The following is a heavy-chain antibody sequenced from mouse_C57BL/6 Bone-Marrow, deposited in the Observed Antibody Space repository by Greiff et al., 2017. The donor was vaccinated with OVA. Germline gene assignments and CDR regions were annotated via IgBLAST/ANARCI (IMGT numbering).Heavy chain of an antibody. J-gene: IGHJ2*01. CDR3: ARGSH. CDR2: ISSGGSDT. Sequence: EVKLVESGGDLVKPGGSLKLSCAASGFTFSSYGMSWVRQTPDKRLEWVATISSGGSDTYYQDSVKGRFTISRDNAKNTLYLQMSSLKSEDTAMYYCARGSHWGQGTTLTVSS. V-gene: IGHV5-6*01. CDR1: GFTFSSYG. D-gene: IGHD1-1*01.